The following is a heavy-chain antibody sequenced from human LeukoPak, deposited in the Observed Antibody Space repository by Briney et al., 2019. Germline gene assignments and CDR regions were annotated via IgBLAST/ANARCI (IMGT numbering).Heavy chain of an antibody. CDR3: ATQGGY. J-gene: IGHJ4*02. D-gene: IGHD3-16*01. V-gene: IGHV3-74*01. Sequence: PGGSLRLSCVASGLTLSNLWMHWVRQVPGQGLVWVSRLSPDGSKTRYADFVKGRFIISRDNAKNTVNLQLTTLGVDDTAIYYCATQGGYWGQGTLVAVSS. CDR1: GLTLSNLW. CDR2: LSPDGSKT.